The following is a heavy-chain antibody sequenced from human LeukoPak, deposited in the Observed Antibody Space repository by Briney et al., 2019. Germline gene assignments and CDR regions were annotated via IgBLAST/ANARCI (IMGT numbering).Heavy chain of an antibody. J-gene: IGHJ2*01. CDR1: GGSFRGYY. V-gene: IGHV4-34*01. Sequence: SETLSLTCAVYGGSFRGYYWSWIRQPPGKGLEWIGEISHSGSTNYNPSLKSRVTISVDTSKNQFSLRLSSVTAADTAVYYCARVLEGSSGQHWYFDLWGRGTLVTVSS. CDR3: ARVLEGSSGQHWYFDL. CDR2: ISHSGST. D-gene: IGHD6-19*01.